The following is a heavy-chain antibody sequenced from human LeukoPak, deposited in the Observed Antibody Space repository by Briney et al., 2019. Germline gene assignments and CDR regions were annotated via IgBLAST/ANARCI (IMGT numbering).Heavy chain of an antibody. Sequence: QPGGSLRLSCAASGFTFSSYGMHWVRQAPGKGLEWVAVIWYDGSNKYYADSVKGRFTISRDNSKNTLYLQMNSLRAEDTAVYYCAKDLRSGWELDYWGQGTLVTVSS. CDR2: IWYDGSNK. V-gene: IGHV3-33*06. J-gene: IGHJ4*02. CDR3: AKDLRSGWELDY. CDR1: GFTFSSYG. D-gene: IGHD1-26*01.